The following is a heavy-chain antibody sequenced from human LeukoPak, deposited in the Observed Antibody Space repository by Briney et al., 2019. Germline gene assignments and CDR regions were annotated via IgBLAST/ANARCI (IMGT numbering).Heavy chain of an antibody. D-gene: IGHD6-19*01. Sequence: GASVKVSCKASGGTFSSYAISWVRQAPGQGLEWMGRIIPILGIANYAQKFQGRVTITADKSTSTAYMELSSLRSEDTAVYYCARYSSGSSPDDYWGRGTLITVSS. CDR3: ARYSSGSSPDDY. CDR1: GGTFSSYA. CDR2: IIPILGIA. J-gene: IGHJ4*02. V-gene: IGHV1-69*04.